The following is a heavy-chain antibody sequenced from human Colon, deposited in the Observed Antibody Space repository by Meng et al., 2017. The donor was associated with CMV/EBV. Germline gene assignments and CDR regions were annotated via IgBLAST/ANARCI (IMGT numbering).Heavy chain of an antibody. CDR1: GGSISSVDYY. D-gene: IGHD3-3*01. Sequence: LCLSCTVSGGSISSVDYYWSWLRQPPGKGLEWIGYIYYSGSTYYNPSLKSRVTISVDTSKNQFSLKLSSVIAADTAVYYCARATYYDFWSGYYAYWGQGTLVTVSS. CDR3: ARATYYDFWSGYYAY. CDR2: IYYSGST. V-gene: IGHV4-30-4*08. J-gene: IGHJ4*02.